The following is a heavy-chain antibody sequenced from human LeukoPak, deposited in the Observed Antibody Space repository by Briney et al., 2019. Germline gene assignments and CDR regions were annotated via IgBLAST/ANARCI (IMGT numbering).Heavy chain of an antibody. D-gene: IGHD3-16*01. CDR2: ITNSGENT. Sequence: GESLRLSCAASGFTVSSNYMSWVRQAPGKGLEWVSGITNSGENTYYADSVKGRFTISRDNSKNTLFLEMNSLRVEDTAVYYCAKGRGFRVWDPWDNWGQGTLITVSS. CDR1: GFTVSSNY. V-gene: IGHV3-23*01. J-gene: IGHJ4*02. CDR3: AKGRGFRVWDPWDN.